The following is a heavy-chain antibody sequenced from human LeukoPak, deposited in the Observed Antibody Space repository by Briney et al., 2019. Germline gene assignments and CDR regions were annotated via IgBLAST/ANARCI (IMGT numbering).Heavy chain of an antibody. V-gene: IGHV1-18*01. Sequence: ASVKVSCKASGYTFTSYGISWVRQAPGQGLEWMGWISAYNGNTNYAQKLQGRVTMTTDTSTSTAYMELRSLRSDDTAVYYCAKEAVGIAAAPNWFDPWGQGTLVTVSS. J-gene: IGHJ5*02. CDR1: GYTFTSYG. CDR2: ISAYNGNT. D-gene: IGHD6-13*01. CDR3: AKEAVGIAAAPNWFDP.